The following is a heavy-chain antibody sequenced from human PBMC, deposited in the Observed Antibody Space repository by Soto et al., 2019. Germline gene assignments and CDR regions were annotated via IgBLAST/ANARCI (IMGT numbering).Heavy chain of an antibody. V-gene: IGHV3-33*01. CDR3: ARESSGWEPKPLDY. CDR2: IWYDGSNK. CDR1: GFTFSSYG. Sequence: QVQLVESGGGVVQPGRSLRLSCAASGFTFSSYGMHWVRQAPGKGLEWVAVIWYDGSNKYYADSVKGRFTISRDNSKNTLYLQMNSLRAEDTAVYYCARESSGWEPKPLDYWGQGTLVTVSS. D-gene: IGHD1-26*01. J-gene: IGHJ4*02.